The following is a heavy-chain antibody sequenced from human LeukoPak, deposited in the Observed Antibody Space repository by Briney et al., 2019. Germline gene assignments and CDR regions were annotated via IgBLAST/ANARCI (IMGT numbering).Heavy chain of an antibody. Sequence: ASVKVSCKVSGYTLTELSMHWVRQAPGKGPEWMGGFDPEDGETIYAQKFQGRVTMTEDTSTDTAYMELSSLRSEDTAVYYCHVTSVPGYCSSTSCYGDFDYWGQGTLVTVSS. CDR2: FDPEDGET. V-gene: IGHV1-24*01. D-gene: IGHD2-2*03. CDR3: HVTSVPGYCSSTSCYGDFDY. J-gene: IGHJ4*02. CDR1: GYTLTELS.